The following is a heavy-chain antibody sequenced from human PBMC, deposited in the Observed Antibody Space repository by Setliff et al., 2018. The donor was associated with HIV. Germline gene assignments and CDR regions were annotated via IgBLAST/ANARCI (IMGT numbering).Heavy chain of an antibody. Sequence: SVKVSCKASGGTFSSYGISWVRQAPGQGLEWMGGIIPIFGTANYAQKFQGRVTITADESTSTAYMGLSSLRSEDTAVYYCARGESIAVAYYHYYYMDVWGKGTTVTVSS. D-gene: IGHD6-19*01. J-gene: IGHJ6*03. CDR3: ARGESIAVAYYHYYYMDV. V-gene: IGHV1-69*13. CDR2: IIPIFGTA. CDR1: GGTFSSYG.